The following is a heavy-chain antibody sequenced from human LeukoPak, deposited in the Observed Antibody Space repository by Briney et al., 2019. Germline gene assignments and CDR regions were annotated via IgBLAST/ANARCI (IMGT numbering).Heavy chain of an antibody. CDR2: ISGSGGYT. CDR3: AKPLRAPIYFYYYMDV. J-gene: IGHJ6*03. D-gene: IGHD3-10*01. Sequence: PGGSLRLSCAASGFTFSSYGMSWVRQAPGKGLEWVSTISGSGGYTYYADSVKGRFTISRDNSKNTLYLQMNSLRAEDTAVYYCAKPLRAPIYFYYYMDVWGKGTTVTISS. V-gene: IGHV3-23*01. CDR1: GFTFSSYG.